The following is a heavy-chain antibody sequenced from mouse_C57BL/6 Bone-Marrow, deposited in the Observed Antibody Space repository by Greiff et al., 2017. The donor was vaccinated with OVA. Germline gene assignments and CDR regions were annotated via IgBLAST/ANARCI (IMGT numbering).Heavy chain of an antibody. CDR3: ARRGNYYGSSDY. CDR1: GYTFTSYW. CDR2: IDTSDSYT. D-gene: IGHD1-1*01. J-gene: IGHJ2*01. Sequence: QVQLQQPGAELVRPGSSVKLSCKASGYTFTSYWLHWVQQRPVQGLEWIGNIDTSDSYTNYNQKFKGKSTLTVDKSSSTAYMQLSSLTSEDTAVYYGARRGNYYGSSDYWGQGTTLTVSS. V-gene: IGHV1-52*01.